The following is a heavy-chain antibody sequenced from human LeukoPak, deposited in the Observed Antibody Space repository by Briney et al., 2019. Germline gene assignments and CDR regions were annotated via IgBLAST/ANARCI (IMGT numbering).Heavy chain of an antibody. D-gene: IGHD3-10*01. V-gene: IGHV1-8*03. CDR2: MNPNSGIT. CDR3: ARGRVVGRSGWFDP. Sequence: ASVKVSCKASGYTFTSYDINWVRQATGQGLEWMGWMNPNSGITGYAQKFQGRVTITRNTSISTAYMELSSLRSEDTAVYYCARGRVVGRSGWFDPWGQGTLVTVSS. J-gene: IGHJ5*02. CDR1: GYTFTSYD.